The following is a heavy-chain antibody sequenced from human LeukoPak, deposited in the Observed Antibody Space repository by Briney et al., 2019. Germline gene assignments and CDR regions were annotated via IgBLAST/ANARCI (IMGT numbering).Heavy chain of an antibody. CDR3: ARVSSGSRRKNYYYYYMDV. J-gene: IGHJ6*03. V-gene: IGHV3-21*01. CDR2: ISSSSSYI. Sequence: GGSLRLSCAASGFTFSSYSMNWVRQAPGKGLEWVSSISSSSSYIYYADSVKGRFTISRDNAKNSLYLQMNSLRAEDTAVYYCARVSSGSRRKNYYYYYMDVWGKGTTVTVSS. CDR1: GFTFSSYS. D-gene: IGHD3-10*01.